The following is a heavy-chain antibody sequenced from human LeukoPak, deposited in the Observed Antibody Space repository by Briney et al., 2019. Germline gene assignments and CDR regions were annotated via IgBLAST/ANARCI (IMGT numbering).Heavy chain of an antibody. CDR3: ARVSEWMGLRADY. V-gene: IGHV1-69*13. Sequence: SVKVSCKASGGTFSSYAISWVRQAPGQGLEWMGGIIPIFGTANYAQKFQGRVTITADESTSTTYMELSSLRSEDTAVYYCARVSEWMGLRADYWGQGTLVTVSS. J-gene: IGHJ4*02. CDR1: GGTFSSYA. CDR2: IIPIFGTA. D-gene: IGHD4-17*01.